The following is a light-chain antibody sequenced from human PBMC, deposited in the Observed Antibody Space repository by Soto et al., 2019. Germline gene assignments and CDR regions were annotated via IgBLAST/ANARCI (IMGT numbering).Light chain of an antibody. J-gene: IGKJ2*01. CDR1: QDVVNY. CDR3: QQSHTTAYT. Sequence: DIDMTQAPSSLSASVGDRVTITCRAGQDVVNYLNWYQQKPGKAPRLLIYAASSLQSGVPSRFSGSGSGTTFTLTITDLQPEDVATYYCQQSHTTAYTFAQGTKVDIK. CDR2: AAS. V-gene: IGKV1-39*01.